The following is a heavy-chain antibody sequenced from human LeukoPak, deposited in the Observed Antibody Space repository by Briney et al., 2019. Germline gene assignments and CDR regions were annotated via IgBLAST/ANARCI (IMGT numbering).Heavy chain of an antibody. D-gene: IGHD3-22*01. V-gene: IGHV5-51*01. CDR1: GYSFTSYW. Sequence: GESLKISCKGSGYSFTSYWIGWVRQLPGKGLEWMGIIYPGDSDTRYSPSFQGQVTISADKSISTAYLQWSSLKASDTAMYYCARREVYYYDSSGYLFDYWGQGTLVTVSS. CDR3: ARREVYYYDSSGYLFDY. CDR2: IYPGDSDT. J-gene: IGHJ4*02.